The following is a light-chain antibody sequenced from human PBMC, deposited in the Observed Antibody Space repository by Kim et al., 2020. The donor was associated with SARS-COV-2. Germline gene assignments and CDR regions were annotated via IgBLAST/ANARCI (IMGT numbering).Light chain of an antibody. CDR2: DAS. CDR1: QGISSA. J-gene: IGKJ4*01. V-gene: IGKV1D-13*01. Sequence: GDRVTITCRASQGISSALAWYQQKPGKAPKLLIYDASSLESGVPSRFSGSGSGTDFTLTISSLQPEDFATYYCQQFNNYLTFGGGTKVDIK. CDR3: QQFNNYLT.